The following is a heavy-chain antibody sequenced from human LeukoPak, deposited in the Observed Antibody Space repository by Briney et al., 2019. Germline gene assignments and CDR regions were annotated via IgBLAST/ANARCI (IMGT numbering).Heavy chain of an antibody. Sequence: PSETLSLTCTVSGGSISNYYWSWIRQPPGKGLEWIGYIYYSGSTNYNPSLKSRVTISVDTSKNQFSLKLSSVTAADTAVYYCARWTFSPWLRFAPNWFDPWGQGTLVTVSS. CDR1: GGSISNYY. J-gene: IGHJ5*02. CDR3: ARWTFSPWLRFAPNWFDP. D-gene: IGHD5-12*01. V-gene: IGHV4-59*08. CDR2: IYYSGST.